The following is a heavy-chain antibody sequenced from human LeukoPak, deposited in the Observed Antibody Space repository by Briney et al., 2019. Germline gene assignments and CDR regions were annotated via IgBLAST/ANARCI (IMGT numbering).Heavy chain of an antibody. J-gene: IGHJ4*02. Sequence: GGSLRLSCAASGFTFSDHDMDWVRQAPGKGLEWVGRSRNKAKRYTTEYAASVKDRFTISRDDSKNTLYLQMNSLRAEDTAVYYCARETYCSGGSCYDLDYWGQGTLVTVSS. V-gene: IGHV3-72*01. D-gene: IGHD2-15*01. CDR3: ARETYCSGGSCYDLDY. CDR1: GFTFSDHD. CDR2: SRNKAKRYTT.